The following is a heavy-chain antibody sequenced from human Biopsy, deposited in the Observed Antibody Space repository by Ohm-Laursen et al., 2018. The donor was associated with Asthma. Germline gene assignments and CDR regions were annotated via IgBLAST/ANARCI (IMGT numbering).Heavy chain of an antibody. CDR3: ARDPSYFDPSVEGWHL. D-gene: IGHD3-22*01. V-gene: IGHV1-69*01. J-gene: IGHJ3*01. CDR1: RDIFSSYG. Sequence: ASSVKVSCKGSRDIFSSYGFSWVRQAPGQGLEWMGGIIPISLTPSYARRFRGRVTISADEYTRTAYMELSSLRSEDTAVYYCARDPSYFDPSVEGWHLWGQGKMVTASS. CDR2: IIPISLTP.